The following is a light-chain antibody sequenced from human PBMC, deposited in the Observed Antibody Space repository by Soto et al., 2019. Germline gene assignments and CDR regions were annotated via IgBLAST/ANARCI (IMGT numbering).Light chain of an antibody. CDR3: EQASHFRS. CDR2: KGS. V-gene: IGKV2-24*01. J-gene: IGKJ5*01. CDR1: QSLVHSYGDTY. Sequence: DIVMTPTPLSSPVTLGQPASISCRSSQSLVHSYGDTYLSWLQQRLGQPLRLLIDKGSNRYSGVTDRSGGSGGGTDSTPRNSGGEAEAVGVYYGEQASHFRSFGQGTRLE.